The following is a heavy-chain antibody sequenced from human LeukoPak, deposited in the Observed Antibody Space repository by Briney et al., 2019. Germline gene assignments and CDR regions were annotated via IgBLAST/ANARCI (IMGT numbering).Heavy chain of an antibody. Sequence: GGSLRLSCAASGFTFSSYSMNWVRQAPGKGLEWVSYISSSSSTIYYADSVKGRFTISRDNAKNSLYLQMNSLRAEDTAVYYCARGRVGAMYYFDYWDQGTLVTVSS. J-gene: IGHJ4*02. CDR1: GFTFSSYS. D-gene: IGHD1-26*01. CDR3: ARGRVGAMYYFDY. CDR2: ISSSSSTI. V-gene: IGHV3-48*01.